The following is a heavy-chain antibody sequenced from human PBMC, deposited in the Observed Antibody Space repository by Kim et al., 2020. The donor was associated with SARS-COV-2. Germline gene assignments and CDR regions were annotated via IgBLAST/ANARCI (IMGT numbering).Heavy chain of an antibody. V-gene: IGHV3-30*04. CDR2: ISYDGSNK. Sequence: GGSLRLSCAASGFTFSSYAMHWVRQAPGKGLEWVAVISYDGSNKYYADSVKGRFTISRDNSKNTLYLQMNSLRAEDTAVYYCARDQTRMVRGVLKGMDVWGQGTTVTVSS. CDR3: ARDQTRMVRGVLKGMDV. J-gene: IGHJ6*02. CDR1: GFTFSSYA. D-gene: IGHD3-10*01.